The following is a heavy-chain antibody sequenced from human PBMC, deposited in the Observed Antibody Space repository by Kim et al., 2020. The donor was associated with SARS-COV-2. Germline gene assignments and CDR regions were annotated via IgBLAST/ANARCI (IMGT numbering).Heavy chain of an antibody. CDR3: ARVSVGGQLVGAEYFQH. D-gene: IGHD6-13*01. CDR2: INPNSGGT. V-gene: IGHV1-2*04. J-gene: IGHJ1*01. CDR1: GYTFTGYY. Sequence: ASVKVSCKASGYTFTGYYMHWVRQAPGQGLEWMGWINPNSGGTNYAQKFQGWVTMTRDTSISTAYMELSRLRSDDTAVYYCARVSVGGQLVGAEYFQHWGQGTLVTVSS.